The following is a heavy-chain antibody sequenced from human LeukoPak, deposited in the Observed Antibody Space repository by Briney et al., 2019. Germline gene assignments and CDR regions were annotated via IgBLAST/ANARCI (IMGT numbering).Heavy chain of an antibody. D-gene: IGHD3-16*01. CDR2: INHNGNVN. Sequence: QPGGSLRLSCAASGFTFSSYWMNRARQAPGKGLEWVASINHNGNVNYYVDSVKGRFTISRDNAKNSLYLQMSNLRAEDTAVYFCARGGGLDVWGQGATVTVSS. J-gene: IGHJ6*02. V-gene: IGHV3-7*03. CDR3: ARGGGLDV. CDR1: GFTFSSYW.